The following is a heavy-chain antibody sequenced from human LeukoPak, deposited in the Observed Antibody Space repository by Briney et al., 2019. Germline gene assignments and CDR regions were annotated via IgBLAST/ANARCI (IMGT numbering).Heavy chain of an antibody. CDR2: IYYSGST. V-gene: IGHV4-59*12. Sequence: SETLSLTCTVSGGSISSYYWSWIRQPPGKGLEWIGYIYYSGSTNYNPSLKSRVTMSVDTSKNQFSLKLSSVTAADTAVYYCARDCSGTSCYRGEYFQHWGQGTLVTVSS. J-gene: IGHJ1*01. CDR1: GGSISSYY. CDR3: ARDCSGTSCYRGEYFQH. D-gene: IGHD2-2*02.